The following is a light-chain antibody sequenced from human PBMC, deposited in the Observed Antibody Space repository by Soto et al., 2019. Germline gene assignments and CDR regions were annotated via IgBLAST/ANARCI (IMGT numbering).Light chain of an antibody. CDR2: KAS. CDR1: QSVSNW. Sequence: DIQMTQSPSTLSASVGDKVTITCRASQSVSNWLAWYQQKPGKAPNLLIYKASNLQSGVPSRFSGRGSGTEFTLTISTLQPDDIATYYCQQYNSYSWTFGQGTKVEIK. CDR3: QQYNSYSWT. V-gene: IGKV1-5*03. J-gene: IGKJ1*01.